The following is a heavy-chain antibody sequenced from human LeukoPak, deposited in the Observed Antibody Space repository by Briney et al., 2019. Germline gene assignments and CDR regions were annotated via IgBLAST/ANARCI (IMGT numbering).Heavy chain of an antibody. V-gene: IGHV3-23*01. CDR3: ASDACPSGWPCFDY. CDR1: GFTFSSYS. CDR2: ISGSGGST. D-gene: IGHD6-19*01. J-gene: IGHJ4*02. Sequence: SGGSLRLSCAASGFTFSSYSMNWVRQAPGKGLEWVSGISGSGGSTYYADSVKGRFTISRDNSKNTLYLQMNSLRAEDTAVYYCASDACPSGWPCFDYWGQGTLVTVSS.